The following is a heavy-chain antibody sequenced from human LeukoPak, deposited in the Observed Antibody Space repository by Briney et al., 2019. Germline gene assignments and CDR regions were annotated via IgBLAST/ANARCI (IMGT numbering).Heavy chain of an antibody. CDR2: ISSSGSTI. V-gene: IGHV3-48*03. D-gene: IGHD3-10*01. CDR1: GFTFSSYE. CDR3: ARDGDYYGSGSYYNVECHFDY. J-gene: IGHJ4*02. Sequence: SGGSLRLSCAASGFTFSSYEMNWVRQAPGKGLEWVSYISSSGSTIYYADSVKGRFTISRDNAKNSLYLQMNSLRAEDTAVYYCARDGDYYGSGSYYNVECHFDYWGQGTLVTVSS.